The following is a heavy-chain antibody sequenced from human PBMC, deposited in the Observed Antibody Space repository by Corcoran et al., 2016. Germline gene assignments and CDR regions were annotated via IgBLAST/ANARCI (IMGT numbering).Heavy chain of an antibody. V-gene: IGHV1-46*01. Sequence: QVQLVQSGAEVKKPGASVKVSCKASGYTFTSYYMHWVRQAPGQGLEWMGIINPSGGSTSYAQKFQGRVTMTRDTSTSTVYMELSSLRSEDTAVYYCVRGRYGGNSVRFRFDPWGQGTLVTVSS. CDR2: INPSGGST. J-gene: IGHJ5*02. CDR1: GYTFTSYY. CDR3: VRGRYGGNSVRFRFDP. D-gene: IGHD2-21*02.